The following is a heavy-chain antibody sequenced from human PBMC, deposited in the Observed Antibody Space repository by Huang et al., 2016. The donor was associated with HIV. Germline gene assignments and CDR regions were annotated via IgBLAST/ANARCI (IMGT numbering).Heavy chain of an antibody. J-gene: IGHJ6*02. V-gene: IGHV1-2*02. D-gene: IGHD2-15*01. CDR3: AREVVSATGYYYYGMDV. Sequence: QVQLVQSGAEVKKPGASVKVSCKASGYTFTGYYMHWVRQAPGKGLEWMGWINQKSGGTNYAQKFQGRVTMTRDTSISTAYMELSRLRSDDTAVYYCAREVVSATGYYYYGMDVWGQGTTVTVSS. CDR1: GYTFTGYY. CDR2: INQKSGGT.